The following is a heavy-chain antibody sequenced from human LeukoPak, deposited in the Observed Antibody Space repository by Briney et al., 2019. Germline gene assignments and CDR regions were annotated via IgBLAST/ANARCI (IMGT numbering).Heavy chain of an antibody. CDR1: GFSFSSYW. Sequence: GGSLRLSCAASGFSFSSYWMSWVRQAPGKGLEWVANIKQDGSESNYVDSVKGRFTISRDNARNSMYLQMHSLRVEDTAVYYRVRDGRYDYWGQGILVTVSS. D-gene: IGHD3-9*01. J-gene: IGHJ4*02. V-gene: IGHV3-7*03. CDR2: IKQDGSES. CDR3: VRDGRYDY.